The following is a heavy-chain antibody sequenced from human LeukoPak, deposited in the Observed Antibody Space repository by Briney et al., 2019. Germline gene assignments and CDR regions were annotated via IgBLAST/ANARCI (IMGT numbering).Heavy chain of an antibody. J-gene: IGHJ4*02. V-gene: IGHV4-39*07. CDR1: GGSTSSTYYY. CDR3: ARVMITTTFYFDY. D-gene: IGHD1-14*01. CDR2: IYYSGST. Sequence: PSETLSLTCTVSGGSTSSTYYYWGWIRQPPGKGLEWIGTIYYSGSTYYNPTLKSRVTNSVDTSKNQFSLNLSSVTAADTDVYYCARVMITTTFYFDYWGQGTLVTVSS.